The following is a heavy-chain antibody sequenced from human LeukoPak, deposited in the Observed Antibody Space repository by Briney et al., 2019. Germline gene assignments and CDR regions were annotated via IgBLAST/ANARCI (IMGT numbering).Heavy chain of an antibody. Sequence: SETLSLTCAVYGGSFSGYCWSWIRQPPGKGLEWIGEINHSGSTNYNPSLKSRVTISVDTSKNQFSLKLSSVTAADTAVYYCARTSEGGYTLREYNWFDPWGQGTLVTVSS. D-gene: IGHD5-12*01. J-gene: IGHJ5*02. V-gene: IGHV4-34*01. CDR1: GGSFSGYC. CDR2: INHSGST. CDR3: ARTSEGGYTLREYNWFDP.